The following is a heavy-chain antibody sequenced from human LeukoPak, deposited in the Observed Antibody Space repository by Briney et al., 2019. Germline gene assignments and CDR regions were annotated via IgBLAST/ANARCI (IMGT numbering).Heavy chain of an antibody. CDR2: VNLQGFT. CDR1: GGSVTSTNY. D-gene: IGHD2-2*01. Sequence: KASETLSLTCGVSGGSVTSTNYLTWVRQPPGKGLELIGEVNLQGFTNYNPSLMGRVAISVDTSENHISLQLTSVTAADPAVYYCAREGGPYRPLDFSGQGTLVTVSS. V-gene: IGHV4-4*02. J-gene: IGHJ4*02. CDR3: AREGGPYRPLDF.